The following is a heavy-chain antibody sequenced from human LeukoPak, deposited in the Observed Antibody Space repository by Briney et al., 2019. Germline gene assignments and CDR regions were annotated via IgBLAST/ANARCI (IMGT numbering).Heavy chain of an antibody. J-gene: IGHJ4*02. V-gene: IGHV4-39*07. CDR1: GGSISSSSYS. D-gene: IGHD5-18*01. CDR2: FYYSGST. Sequence: SETLSLTFPVSGGSISSSSYSWGWIRQPPGKGLEGIGSFYYSGSTYYTPSLESRVTISLDTSKNQFSLKLTSVTAADTAVYYCARGYNYGRYYFDYWGQGTLVTVSS. CDR3: ARGYNYGRYYFDY.